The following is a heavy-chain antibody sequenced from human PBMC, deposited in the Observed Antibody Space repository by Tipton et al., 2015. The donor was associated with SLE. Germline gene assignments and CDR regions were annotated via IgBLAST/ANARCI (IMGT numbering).Heavy chain of an antibody. V-gene: IGHV4-39*07. Sequence: GLVKPSETLSLTCSVSGGSIISSSYSWGWIRQSPGKGLEWIGTISYSGSPYYNPSLKSRVTISVDTSKNQFSLKVNSVTAADTAVYYCAVNVVVKVQVDYWGPGALVTVSS. CDR2: ISYSGSP. J-gene: IGHJ4*02. D-gene: IGHD2-21*01. CDR1: GGSIISSSYS. CDR3: AVNVVVKVQVDY.